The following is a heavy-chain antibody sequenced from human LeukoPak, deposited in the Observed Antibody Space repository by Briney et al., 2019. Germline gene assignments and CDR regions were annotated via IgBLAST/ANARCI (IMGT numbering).Heavy chain of an antibody. CDR3: ARSRWEGDRDGRDSGGNDY. V-gene: IGHV5-51*01. D-gene: IGHD5-24*01. Sequence: HGESLKISCKGSGYSFTSYWIGWVRQMPGKGLEWMGIIYPGDSDTRYSPSFQGQVTISADKSISTAYLQWSSLKASDTAMYYCARSRWEGDRDGRDSGGNDYWGQGTLVTVSS. J-gene: IGHJ4*02. CDR1: GYSFTSYW. CDR2: IYPGDSDT.